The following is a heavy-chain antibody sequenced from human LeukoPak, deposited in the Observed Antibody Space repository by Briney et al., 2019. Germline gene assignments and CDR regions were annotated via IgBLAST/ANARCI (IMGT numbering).Heavy chain of an antibody. V-gene: IGHV3-66*03. CDR1: GFSVSNYY. Sequence: QTGGSLRLSCAGSGFSVSNYYMSWVRQAPGKGLEWVSLIRDSGETFYADSVKGRFTISRDNSKNTMYPQMNRLRVEDTAVYYCARDRAVTQDWVEFDPWGQGTLVTVSS. J-gene: IGHJ5*02. CDR3: ARDRAVTQDWVEFDP. CDR2: IRDSGET. D-gene: IGHD4-17*01.